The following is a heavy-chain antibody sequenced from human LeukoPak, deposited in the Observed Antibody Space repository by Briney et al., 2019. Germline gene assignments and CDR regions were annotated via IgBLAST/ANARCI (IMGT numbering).Heavy chain of an antibody. Sequence: PSETLSLTCTVSGGSVSSGSYYWSWIRQPPGKGLEWIGYIYYSGSTNYNPSLKSRVTISVDTPKNQFSLKLSSVTAADTAVYYCARAEITMIVVVTADAFDIWGQGTMVTVSS. CDR3: ARAEITMIVVVTADAFDI. CDR1: GGSVSSGSYY. V-gene: IGHV4-61*01. D-gene: IGHD3-22*01. J-gene: IGHJ3*02. CDR2: IYYSGST.